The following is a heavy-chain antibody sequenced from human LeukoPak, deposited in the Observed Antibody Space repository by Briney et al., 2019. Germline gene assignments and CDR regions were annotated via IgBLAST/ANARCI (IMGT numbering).Heavy chain of an antibody. V-gene: IGHV3-11*04. J-gene: IGHJ6*02. CDR3: AKGTDPKTHYYYYYGMDV. CDR2: ISSSGSTI. CDR1: GFTFSDYY. Sequence: GGSLRLSCAASGFTFSDYYMSWISQAPGKGLERVSYISSSGSTIYYADSVKGRFTISRDNAKNSLYLQMNSLRAEDTAVYSCAKGTDPKTHYYYYYGMDVWGQGTTVTVSS.